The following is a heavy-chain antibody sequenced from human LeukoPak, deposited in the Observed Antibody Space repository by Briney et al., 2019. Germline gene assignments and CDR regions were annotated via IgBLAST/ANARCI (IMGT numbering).Heavy chain of an antibody. CDR1: GFTFSSYA. CDR3: ATLRPNDSSGYYHAFDI. J-gene: IGHJ3*02. Sequence: GGSLRLSCAASGFTFSSYAMSWVRQAPGKGLEWVSAISGSGGSTYYADSVKGRFTISRDNSKNTLYLQMNSLRAEDTAVYYCATLRPNDSSGYYHAFDIWGQGTMVTVSS. V-gene: IGHV3-23*01. CDR2: ISGSGGST. D-gene: IGHD3-22*01.